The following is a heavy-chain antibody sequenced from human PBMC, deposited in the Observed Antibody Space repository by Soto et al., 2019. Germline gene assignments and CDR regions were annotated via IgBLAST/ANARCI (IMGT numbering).Heavy chain of an antibody. CDR2: ISSNGGST. V-gene: IGHV3-64D*08. J-gene: IGHJ6*02. Sequence: LRLSCSASGFTFSSYAMHWVRQAPGKGLEYVSAISSNGGSTYYADSVKGRFTISRDNSKNTLCLQMSSLRAEDTAVYYCVKSYGSTSHYYYYGMDVWAQGTTVTVSS. D-gene: IGHD3-10*01. CDR3: VKSYGSTSHYYYYGMDV. CDR1: GFTFSSYA.